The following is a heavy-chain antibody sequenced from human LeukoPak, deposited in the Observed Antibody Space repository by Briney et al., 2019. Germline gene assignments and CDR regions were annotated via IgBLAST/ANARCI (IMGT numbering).Heavy chain of an antibody. CDR3: AICDGTILDY. CDR1: GGSISSSSYY. V-gene: IGHV4-39*01. D-gene: IGHD1-26*01. CDR2: IYYSGST. J-gene: IGHJ4*02. Sequence: SETLSLTCTVSGGSISSSSYYWGWIRQPPGKGLEWIGSIYYSGSTYYNPSLKSRVTISVDTSKNQFSLKLSSVTAADTAVYYCAICDGTILDYWGQGTLVTVSS.